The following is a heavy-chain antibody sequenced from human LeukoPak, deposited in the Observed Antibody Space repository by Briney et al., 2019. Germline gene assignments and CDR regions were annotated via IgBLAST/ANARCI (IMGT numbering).Heavy chain of an antibody. V-gene: IGHV3-30*18. Sequence: GGSLRLSCAASGFTFSSYDMHWVRQAPGKGLEWVAVISYDGSNKDYADSVEGRFTISRDSSKNTLYLQMNSLRAEDTAVYYCAKDIYSSGHDYWGQGTLVTFSS. J-gene: IGHJ4*02. CDR1: GFTFSSYD. D-gene: IGHD3-22*01. CDR2: ISYDGSNK. CDR3: AKDIYSSGHDY.